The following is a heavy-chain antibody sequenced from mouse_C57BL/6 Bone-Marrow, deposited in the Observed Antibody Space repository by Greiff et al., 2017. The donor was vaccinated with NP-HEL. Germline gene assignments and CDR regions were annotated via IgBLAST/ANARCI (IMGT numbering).Heavy chain of an antibody. Sequence: QVQLKQPGAELVRPGTSVKLSCKASGYTFTSYWMHWVKQRPGQGLEWIGVIDPSDSYTNYNQKFKGKATLTVDTSSSTAYMQLSSLTSEDSAVYDCASTTVKAYWGQGTLVTVSA. CDR3: ASTTVKAY. J-gene: IGHJ3*01. D-gene: IGHD1-1*01. V-gene: IGHV1-59*01. CDR2: IDPSDSYT. CDR1: GYTFTSYW.